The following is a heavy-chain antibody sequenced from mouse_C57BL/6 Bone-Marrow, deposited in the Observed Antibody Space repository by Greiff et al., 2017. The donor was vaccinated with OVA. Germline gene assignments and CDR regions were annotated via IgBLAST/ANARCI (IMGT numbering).Heavy chain of an antibody. CDR3: ARDRGYYGSSPDY. Sequence: EVQRVESGGGLVKPGGSLKLSCAASGFTFSSYAMSWVRQTPEKRLEWVATISDGGSYTYYPDNVKGRFTISRDNAKNNLYLQMSHLKSEDTAMDYCARDRGYYGSSPDYWGQGTTLTVSS. CDR1: GFTFSSYA. CDR2: ISDGGSYT. D-gene: IGHD1-1*01. V-gene: IGHV5-4*01. J-gene: IGHJ2*01.